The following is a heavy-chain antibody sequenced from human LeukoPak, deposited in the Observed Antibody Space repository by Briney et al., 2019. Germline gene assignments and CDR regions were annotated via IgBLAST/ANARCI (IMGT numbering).Heavy chain of an antibody. V-gene: IGHV1-46*01. J-gene: IGHJ4*02. CDR3: ARGESGYDSENPFDY. D-gene: IGHD5-12*01. CDR2: INPSGGST. CDR1: GYTFTSYA. Sequence: ASVKVSCKASGYTFTSYAMHWVRQAPGQGLEWMGIINPSGGSTSYAQKFQGRVTMTRDMSTSTVYMELSSLRSEDTAVYYCARGESGYDSENPFDYWGQGTLVTVSS.